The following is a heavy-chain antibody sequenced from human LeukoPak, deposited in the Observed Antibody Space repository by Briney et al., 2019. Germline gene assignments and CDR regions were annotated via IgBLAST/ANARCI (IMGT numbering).Heavy chain of an antibody. CDR3: ARPGIAVAGAFFDY. Sequence: GGSLGLSCAASGFTFSSYSVNWVRQAPGKGLEWVSFIRSSSSYIYYADSVKGRFTISRDNAKNSLYLQMNSLRAEDTAVYYCARPGIAVAGAFFDYWGQGTLLTVSS. CDR1: GFTFSSYS. CDR2: IRSSSSYI. D-gene: IGHD6-19*01. J-gene: IGHJ4*02. V-gene: IGHV3-21*01.